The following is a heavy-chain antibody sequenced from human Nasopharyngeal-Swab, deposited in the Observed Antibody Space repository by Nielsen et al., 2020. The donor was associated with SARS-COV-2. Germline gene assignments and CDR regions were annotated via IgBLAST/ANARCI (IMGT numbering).Heavy chain of an antibody. CDR1: GFTFSSYW. CDR3: AGDTVAVPFEY. V-gene: IGHV3-74*01. J-gene: IGHJ4*02. Sequence: GESLKISCAASGFTFSSYWMHWVRQTPGKGLVWVSRINSDGSSTSYADSVKGRFTISRDNSKKTLYLQMNSLRAEDTALYYCAGDTVAVPFEYWGQGTLVSVSS. D-gene: IGHD6-19*01. CDR2: INSDGSST.